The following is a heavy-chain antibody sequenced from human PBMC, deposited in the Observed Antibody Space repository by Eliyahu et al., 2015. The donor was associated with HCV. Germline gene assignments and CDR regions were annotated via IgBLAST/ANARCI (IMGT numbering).Heavy chain of an antibody. Sequence: EVQLVESGGGLVQPGRSLRLXXXXXGXTFDDYAMHWVRQGPGKGLEWVSGINWNGRSIGYADSVKGRFTISRDHAKSSLHLQMNSLRPEDTALYYCVKIGNDLLTGHYATGAFDMWGQGTMVTVSS. J-gene: IGHJ3*02. D-gene: IGHD3-9*01. CDR3: VKIGNDLLTGHYATGAFDM. CDR2: INWNGRSI. V-gene: IGHV3-9*01. CDR1: GXTFDDYA.